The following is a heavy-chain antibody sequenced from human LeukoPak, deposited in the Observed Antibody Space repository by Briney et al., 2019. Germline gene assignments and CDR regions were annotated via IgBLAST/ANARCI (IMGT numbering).Heavy chain of an antibody. Sequence: PSETLSLTCAVYGGSFSGYYWSWIRQPPGKGLEWIGEINHSGSTNYNPSLKSRVTISVDTSKNQFSLKLSSVTAADTAVYYCARRSVGATRGLVYWGQGTLVTVSS. CDR3: ARRSVGATRGLVY. D-gene: IGHD1-26*01. CDR2: INHSGST. CDR1: GGSFSGYY. V-gene: IGHV4-34*01. J-gene: IGHJ4*02.